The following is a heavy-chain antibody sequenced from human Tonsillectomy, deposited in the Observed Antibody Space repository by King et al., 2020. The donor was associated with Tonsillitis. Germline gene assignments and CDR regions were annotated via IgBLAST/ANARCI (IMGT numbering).Heavy chain of an antibody. V-gene: IGHV6-1*01. J-gene: IGHJ4*02. Sequence: VQLQQSGPGLVKPSQTLSLTCAISGDSVSSNSAAWNWIRQSPSRGLEWLGRTYYRSKWNSDSAVSVKSRITINPDTSKNQFSLQLNSVTPEDTAVYYCARGESGSTVALFHYWGQGTLVTVSS. CDR2: TYYRSKWNS. CDR1: GDSVSSNSAA. CDR3: ARGESGSTVALFHY. D-gene: IGHD1-26*01.